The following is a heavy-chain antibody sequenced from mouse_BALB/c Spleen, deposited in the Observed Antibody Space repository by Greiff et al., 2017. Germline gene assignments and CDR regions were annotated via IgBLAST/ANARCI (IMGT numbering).Heavy chain of an antibody. Sequence: EVQVVESGGGLVKPGGSLKLSCAASGFAFSSYDMSWVRQTPEKRLEWVAYISSGGGSTYYPDTVKGRFTISRDNAKNTLYLQMSSLKSEDTAMYYCARHGDYDRGYAMDYWGQGTSVTVSS. J-gene: IGHJ4*01. CDR2: ISSGGGST. V-gene: IGHV5-12-1*01. D-gene: IGHD2-4*01. CDR1: GFAFSSYD. CDR3: ARHGDYDRGYAMDY.